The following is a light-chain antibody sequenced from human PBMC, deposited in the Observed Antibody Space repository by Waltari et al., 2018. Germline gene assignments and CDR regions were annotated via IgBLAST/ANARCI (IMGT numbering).Light chain of an antibody. CDR2: KAS. Sequence: CRTCQYVNNNLAWCQHKPGKAPKVRIHKASRPESGVPSRFSGSGFGTEFILSISSLQPDDFATYYCQEYDSLPITFGGGTKVELK. V-gene: IGKV1-5*03. CDR1: QYVNNN. J-gene: IGKJ4*01. CDR3: QEYDSLPIT.